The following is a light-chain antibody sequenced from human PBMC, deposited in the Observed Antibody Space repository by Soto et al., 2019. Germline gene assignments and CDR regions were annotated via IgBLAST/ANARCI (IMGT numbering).Light chain of an antibody. CDR2: AAS. Sequence: AIRMTHSPSSFSASTGDRVTITCRASQGISSYLAWYQQKPGKAPKLLIYAASTLQSGVPSRFSGSGSGTDFTLTISCLQSEDFATYYCQQYYSYPRALGGGTKVDIK. V-gene: IGKV1-8*01. CDR1: QGISSY. CDR3: QQYYSYPRA. J-gene: IGKJ4*01.